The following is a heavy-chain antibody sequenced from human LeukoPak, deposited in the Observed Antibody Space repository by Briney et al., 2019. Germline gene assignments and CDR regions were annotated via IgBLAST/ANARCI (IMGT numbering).Heavy chain of an antibody. CDR3: ARDSGSYGAFDI. D-gene: IGHD3-10*01. Sequence: ASVKVSCKASGYTFTSYGISWVLQAPGQGLEWMGWISAYNGNTNYAQKLQGSVTMTTDTSTTTAYMELRSLRSDDTAVYYCARDSGSYGAFDIWGQGTMVTVSS. J-gene: IGHJ3*02. V-gene: IGHV1-18*01. CDR1: GYTFTSYG. CDR2: ISAYNGNT.